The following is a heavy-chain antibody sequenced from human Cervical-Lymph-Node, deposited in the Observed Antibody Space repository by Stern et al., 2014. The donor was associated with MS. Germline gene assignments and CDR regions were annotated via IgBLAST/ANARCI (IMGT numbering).Heavy chain of an antibody. CDR1: GYTFTGYD. CDR3: ARVGTTGTTSLDY. V-gene: IGHV1-2*06. CDR2: INPNSGGT. D-gene: IGHD1-1*01. Sequence: VQLVESGAEVKKPGASVKVSCKASGYTFTGYDMHWVRQVPGQGLELMGRINPNSGGTNYAQKFQGRVTMTRDTSISTAYMELSRLRSDDTAVYYCARVGTTGTTSLDYWGQGTLVTVSS. J-gene: IGHJ4*02.